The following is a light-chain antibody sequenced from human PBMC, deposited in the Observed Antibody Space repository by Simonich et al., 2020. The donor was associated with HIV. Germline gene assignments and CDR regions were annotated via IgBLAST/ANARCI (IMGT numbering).Light chain of an antibody. J-gene: IGKJ2*01. CDR3: QQSYSTPYT. Sequence: TQSPGTLSLSPGARATLSCRASQSISSYLNWYQQKPGKAPKLLIYAASSLQSGVPSRFSDSGSGTDFTLTISSLQPEDFATYYCQQSYSTPYTFGQGTKLEIK. CDR2: AAS. V-gene: IGKV1-39*01. CDR1: QSISSY.